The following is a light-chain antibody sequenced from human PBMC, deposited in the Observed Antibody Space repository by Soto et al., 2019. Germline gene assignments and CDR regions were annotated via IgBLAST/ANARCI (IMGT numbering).Light chain of an antibody. Sequence: EIVMTQSPAILSVSPGERSTLSCRSSQSVISNLAWYQLKPGQAPRLLIYDASNRATGIPARFSGSGSGTDFTLTISSLEPEDFAVYYCQQRSNWPKTFGQGTKVDIK. CDR1: QSVISN. CDR2: DAS. V-gene: IGKV3-11*01. J-gene: IGKJ1*01. CDR3: QQRSNWPKT.